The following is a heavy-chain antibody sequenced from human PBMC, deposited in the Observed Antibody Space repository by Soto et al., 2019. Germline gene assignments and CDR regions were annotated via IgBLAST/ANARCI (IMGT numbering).Heavy chain of an antibody. Sequence: GASVKVSCKASGYTFTGYYMHWVRQAPGQGLEWMGWINPNSGGTNYAQKFQGRVTMTRDTSISTAYMELGRLRSDDTAVYYCARGHRIFGVVIMSYYYGMDVWGQGTTVTVPS. CDR3: ARGHRIFGVVIMSYYYGMDV. V-gene: IGHV1-2*02. J-gene: IGHJ6*02. CDR1: GYTFTGYY. CDR2: INPNSGGT. D-gene: IGHD3-3*01.